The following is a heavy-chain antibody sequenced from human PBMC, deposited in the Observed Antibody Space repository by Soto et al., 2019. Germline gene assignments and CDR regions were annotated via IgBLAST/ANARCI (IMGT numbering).Heavy chain of an antibody. J-gene: IGHJ4*02. Sequence: SETLSLTCAVSGYSITNGYYLGWILQPPGKGLEWIGSIYHSGNTYYNPSLKSRVTLSIDTSKNQFSLKLRSVTAADTAMYYCARVKLAGRGSFHDWGQGTLVTVSS. D-gene: IGHD3-3*02. CDR3: ARVKLAGRGSFHD. CDR1: GYSITNGYY. V-gene: IGHV4-38-2*01. CDR2: IYHSGNT.